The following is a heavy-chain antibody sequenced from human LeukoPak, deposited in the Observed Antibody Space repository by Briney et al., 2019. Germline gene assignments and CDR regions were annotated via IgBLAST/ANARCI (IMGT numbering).Heavy chain of an antibody. D-gene: IGHD2-21*02. CDR2: ISAYNGNT. V-gene: IGHV1-18*01. Sequence: ASVKVSCKASGYTFTSYGINWVRQAPGQGLEWMGWISAYNGNTNYAQKLQGRVTMTTDTSTSTAYMELRSLRSDDTAVYYCARVNLAYCGGDCFDAFDIWGQGTMVTVSS. J-gene: IGHJ3*02. CDR3: ARVNLAYCGGDCFDAFDI. CDR1: GYTFTSYG.